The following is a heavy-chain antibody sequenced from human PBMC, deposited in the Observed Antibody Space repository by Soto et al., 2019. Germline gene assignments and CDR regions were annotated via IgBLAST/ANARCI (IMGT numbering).Heavy chain of an antibody. CDR1: GFTFSSYA. Sequence: GGSLRLSCSASGFTFSSYAMHWVRQAPGKGLEYVAAISSNGGSTYYADSVKGRFTISRDNSKNTLYLQMSSLRAEDTAVYYCVNERVPSSVVVPGFWGQGTLVTVSS. CDR2: ISSNGGST. D-gene: IGHD2-2*01. J-gene: IGHJ4*02. V-gene: IGHV3-64D*09. CDR3: VNERVPSSVVVPGF.